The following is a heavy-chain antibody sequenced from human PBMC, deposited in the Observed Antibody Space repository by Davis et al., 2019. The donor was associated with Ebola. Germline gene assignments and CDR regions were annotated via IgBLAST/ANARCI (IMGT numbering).Heavy chain of an antibody. J-gene: IGHJ4*02. Sequence: SCKASGYTFTSYGISWVRQAPGKGLEWVSAISGSGGSTYYADSVKGRFTISRDNSKNTLYLQMNSLRAEDTAVYYCAREMDRPIDYWGQGTLVTVSS. CDR2: ISGSGGST. CDR1: GYTFTSYG. V-gene: IGHV3-23*01. D-gene: IGHD2-8*01. CDR3: AREMDRPIDY.